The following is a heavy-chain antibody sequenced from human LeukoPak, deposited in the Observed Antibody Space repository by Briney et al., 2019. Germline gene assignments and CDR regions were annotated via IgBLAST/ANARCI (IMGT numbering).Heavy chain of an antibody. CDR1: GGSISSYY. V-gene: IGHV4-59*08. CDR2: IYYSGST. Sequence: SETLSLTCTVSGGSISSYYWSWIPQPPGKGLEWIGYIYYSGSTNYNPSLKSRVTISVDTSKNQFSLKLSSVTAADTAVYYCARLTHGMDVWGQGTTVTVSS. CDR3: ARLTHGMDV. J-gene: IGHJ6*02.